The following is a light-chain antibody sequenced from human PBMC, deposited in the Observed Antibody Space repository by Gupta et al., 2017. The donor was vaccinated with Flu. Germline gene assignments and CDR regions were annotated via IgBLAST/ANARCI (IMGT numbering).Light chain of an antibody. CDR2: DDT. CDR1: ALPKKY. J-gene: IGLJ3*02. Sequence: SYELTQPPSVSVSPGQTARITCSGSALPKKYAYWYQQKSGQAPVLGIHDDTKRPSGIPERFSGSSSGNIATLTITSAQVEDEADYYCYSTDSSDNHGVFGGGTKLTVL. CDR3: YSTDSSDNHGV. V-gene: IGLV3-10*01.